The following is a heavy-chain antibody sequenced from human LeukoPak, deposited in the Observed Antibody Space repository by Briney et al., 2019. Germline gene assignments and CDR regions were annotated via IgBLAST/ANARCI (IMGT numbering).Heavy chain of an antibody. CDR2: ISIDGSIT. D-gene: IGHD6-19*01. CDR3: ARTISVTGGDFDY. J-gene: IGHJ4*02. V-gene: IGHV3-74*03. CDR1: GFTFSSHW. Sequence: GGSLRLSCAGSGFTFSSHWMHWVRQTPGKGLVWVSLISIDGSITKYADSVKGRFTTSRDNAKNTLYLQMNSLTAEDTAVYFCARTISVTGGDFDYWGQGTLVTVSS.